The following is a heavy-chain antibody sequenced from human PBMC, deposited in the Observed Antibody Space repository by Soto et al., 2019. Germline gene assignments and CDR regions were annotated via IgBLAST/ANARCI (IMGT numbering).Heavy chain of an antibody. CDR2: IYYSGST. Sequence: SETLSLTFTVSGGSISSYYWSWIRQPPGKGLEWIGYIYYSGSTNYNPSLKSRVTISVDTSKNQFSLKLSSVTAADTAVYYCARGGGYSYGYTPRFDYWGQGTLVTVSS. CDR1: GGSISSYY. V-gene: IGHV4-59*01. CDR3: ARGGGYSYGYTPRFDY. J-gene: IGHJ4*02. D-gene: IGHD5-18*01.